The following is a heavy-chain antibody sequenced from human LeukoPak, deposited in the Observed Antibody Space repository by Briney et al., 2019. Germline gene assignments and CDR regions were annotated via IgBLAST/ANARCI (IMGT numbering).Heavy chain of an antibody. J-gene: IGHJ4*02. CDR1: KFTFSLYG. D-gene: IGHD4-11*01. CDR3: AKDAERGFDYSNSLEK. V-gene: IGHV3-33*06. Sequence: GGSLRLSCAASKFTFSLYGMHWVRQAPGKGLEWVAVIWNDGSSQYYADSVKGRFTVSRDNSQKTLYLQMNSLRPEDTAVYYCAKDAERGFDYSNSLEKWGQGTLVTVSS. CDR2: IWNDGSSQ.